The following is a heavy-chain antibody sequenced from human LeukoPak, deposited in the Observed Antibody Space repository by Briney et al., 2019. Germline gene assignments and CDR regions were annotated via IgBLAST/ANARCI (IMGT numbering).Heavy chain of an antibody. V-gene: IGHV4-59*01. CDR1: GGSISSYY. CDR3: ARAGYYYDSSGYLGAFDY. D-gene: IGHD3-22*01. CDR2: IYYSGST. J-gene: IGHJ4*02. Sequence: PSETLSLTCTVSGGSISSYYWSWIRQPPGKGLEWIGYIYYSGSTNYNPSLKSRVTISVDTSKNQFSLKLSSVTAADTAVYYCARAGYYYDSSGYLGAFDYWGQGTLVTVSS.